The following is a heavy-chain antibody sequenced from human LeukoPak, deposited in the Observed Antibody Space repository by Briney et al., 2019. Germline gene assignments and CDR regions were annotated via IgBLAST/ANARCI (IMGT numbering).Heavy chain of an antibody. CDR3: ARTGTWITIDI. CDR1: GGSISSSNW. CDR2: IYHSGST. Sequence: SETLSLTCAVSGGSISSSNWWSWVRQPPGKGLEWIGSIYHSGSTYYNPSLKSRVTISVDTSKNQFSLKLSSVTAADTAVYYCARTGTWITIDIWGQGTMVTVSS. V-gene: IGHV4-4*02. D-gene: IGHD5-12*01. J-gene: IGHJ3*02.